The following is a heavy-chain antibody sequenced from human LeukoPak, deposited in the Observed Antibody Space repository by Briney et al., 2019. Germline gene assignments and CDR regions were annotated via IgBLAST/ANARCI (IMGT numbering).Heavy chain of an antibody. CDR1: RFTFSTYA. J-gene: IGHJ6*02. CDR3: VKYGADV. Sequence: GGSLRLSCAASRFTFSTYAMSWVRQPPGRGLEWVSAISGSDGSTYYADSVKGRFTISRDNSKNTLYLQMNSLRAEDTAVYYCVKYGADVWGQGTTVTVSS. D-gene: IGHD3-10*01. V-gene: IGHV3-23*01. CDR2: ISGSDGST.